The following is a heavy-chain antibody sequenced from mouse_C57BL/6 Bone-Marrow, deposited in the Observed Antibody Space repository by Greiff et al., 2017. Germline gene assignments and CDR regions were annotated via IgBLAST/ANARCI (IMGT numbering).Heavy chain of an antibody. D-gene: IGHD2-3*01. CDR1: GFTFSDYG. J-gene: IGHJ4*01. CDR3: ARWLLRAMDY. Sequence: EVQRVESGGGLVQPGGSLKLSCAASGFTFSDYGMAWVRQAPRQGPEWVEFISNLAYSIYYADTVKGRFTIARENAKNTLYLEMSSLRSEDTAMYYCARWLLRAMDYWGQGTSVTVSS. CDR2: ISNLAYSI. V-gene: IGHV5-15*01.